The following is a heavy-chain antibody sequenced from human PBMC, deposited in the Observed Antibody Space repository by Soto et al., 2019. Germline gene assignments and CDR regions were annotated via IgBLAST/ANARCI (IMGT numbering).Heavy chain of an antibody. Sequence: SETLSLTCAVSGGSISSGGYSWSWIRQPPGKGLEWIGYIYHSGSTYYNPSLKSRVTISVDRSKNQFSLKLSSVTAADTAVYYCAKWTCSGGSCYFDYWGQGTLVTVSS. CDR2: IYHSGST. CDR3: AKWTCSGGSCYFDY. J-gene: IGHJ4*02. CDR1: GGSISSGGYS. V-gene: IGHV4-30-2*01. D-gene: IGHD2-15*01.